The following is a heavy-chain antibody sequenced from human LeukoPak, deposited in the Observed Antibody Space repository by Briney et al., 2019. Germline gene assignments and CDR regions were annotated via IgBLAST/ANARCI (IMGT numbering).Heavy chain of an antibody. CDR1: GYTFTSYG. V-gene: IGHV1-18*01. D-gene: IGHD2-15*01. J-gene: IGHJ5*02. CDR2: ISAYNGNT. Sequence: SVKVSCKASGYTFTSYGISWVRQAPGQGLGWMGWISAYNGNTNYAQKLQGRVTMTTDTSTSTAYMELRSLRSDDTAVYYCARGPYCSGGSCYGNNWFDPWGQGTLVTVSS. CDR3: ARGPYCSGGSCYGNNWFDP.